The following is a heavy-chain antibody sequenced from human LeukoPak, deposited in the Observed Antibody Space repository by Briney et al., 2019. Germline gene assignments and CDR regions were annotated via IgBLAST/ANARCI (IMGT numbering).Heavy chain of an antibody. J-gene: IGHJ4*02. V-gene: IGHV1-18*01. CDR3: ARFRAGVGEPYGDY. Sequence: ASVKVSCEASGYTFTSYDIGWVRQAPGQGLEWMGWISAYNDNTNYAQKLQGRVTMTTDTSTSTAYMDLRSLGSDDTAVYYCARFRAGVGEPYGDYWGQGTLVTVSS. CDR2: ISAYNDNT. CDR1: GYTFTSYD. D-gene: IGHD3-10*01.